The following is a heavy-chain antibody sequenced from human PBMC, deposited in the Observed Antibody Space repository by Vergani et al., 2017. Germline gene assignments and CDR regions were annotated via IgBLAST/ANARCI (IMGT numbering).Heavy chain of an antibody. CDR1: GFTFSSYA. CDR3: AKIIYYYGSGSYYNRIYYFDY. V-gene: IGHV3-23*01. CDR2: ISGSGGST. Sequence: EVQLLESGGGLVQPGGSLRLSCAASGFTFSSYAMSWVRQAPGKGQEWVSAISGSGGSTYYADSVKGRFTISRDNSKNTLYLQMNSLRAEDTAVYYCAKIIYYYGSGSYYNRIYYFDYWGQGTLVTVSS. D-gene: IGHD3-10*01. J-gene: IGHJ4*02.